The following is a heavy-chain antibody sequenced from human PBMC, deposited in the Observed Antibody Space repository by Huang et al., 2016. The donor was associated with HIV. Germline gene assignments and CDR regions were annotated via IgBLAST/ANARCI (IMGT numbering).Heavy chain of an antibody. CDR3: SPSGDDYFYFYMDV. CDR1: GFIFNDFA. D-gene: IGHD4-17*01. V-gene: IGHV3-49*03. CDR2: VISKAFGVAS. J-gene: IGHJ6*03. Sequence: QLVESGGDSVQSGRSLRLSCRGSGFIFNDFAINWFRQSPGKGLERRGFVISKAFGVASKSAPSVKDRFTVSRDEAKNVAFLQMDNLQVDDTAIYYCSPSGDDYFYFYMDVWGNGTTVIVS.